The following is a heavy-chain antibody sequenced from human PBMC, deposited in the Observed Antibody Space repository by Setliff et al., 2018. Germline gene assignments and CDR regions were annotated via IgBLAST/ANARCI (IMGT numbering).Heavy chain of an antibody. CDR3: AKEHVVISYVSNTHQHYGMDV. J-gene: IGHJ6*02. Sequence: SETLSLTCTVSGASLRSGSYYWSWVRQPAGKGLEWIGRIYTSGATTYSPSLKSRVSISADTSKNLLSLTLKSVTAADTAVYYCAKEHVVISYVSNTHQHYGMDVWGQGTTVTVSS. CDR2: IYTSGAT. CDR1: GASLRSGSYY. V-gene: IGHV4-61*02. D-gene: IGHD2-21*01.